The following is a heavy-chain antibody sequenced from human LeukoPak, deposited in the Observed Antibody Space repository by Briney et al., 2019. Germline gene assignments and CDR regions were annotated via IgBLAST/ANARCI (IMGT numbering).Heavy chain of an antibody. Sequence: SQTLSLTCTVSGGSMNIYYWNWIRRPAGKGLEWIGRIYNSGDTNYNPSLKSRVTMSVDTSKNQFSLKLSSVTAADTAVYYCARGETSGWSDYWGQGTPVTVSS. CDR2: IYNSGDT. CDR3: ARGETSGWSDY. D-gene: IGHD6-19*01. CDR1: GGSMNIYY. V-gene: IGHV4-4*07. J-gene: IGHJ4*02.